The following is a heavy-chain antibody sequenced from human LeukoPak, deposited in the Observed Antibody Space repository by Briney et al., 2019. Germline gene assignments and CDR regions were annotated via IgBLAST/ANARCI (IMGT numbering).Heavy chain of an antibody. D-gene: IGHD6-13*01. CDR2: IYYSGST. V-gene: IGHV4-59*08. CDR1: GGSISSYY. Sequence: SETLSLTCNVSGGSISSYYWSWIRQPPGKGLEWIGYIYYSGSTNYNPSLKSRVTISVDTSKNQFSLKLRSVTAADTAVYYCARKCSSNWSFDYWGQGTLVTVSS. J-gene: IGHJ4*02. CDR3: ARKCSSNWSFDY.